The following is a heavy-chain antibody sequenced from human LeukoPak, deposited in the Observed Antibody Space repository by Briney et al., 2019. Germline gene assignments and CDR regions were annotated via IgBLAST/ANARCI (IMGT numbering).Heavy chain of an antibody. V-gene: IGHV4-38-2*02. CDR3: ARPYLRGTVVNNWFDP. D-gene: IGHD4-23*01. CDR2: IYYSGST. Sequence: SETLSLTCIVSGYSISSGYYWGWIRQPPGKGLEWIGSIYYSGSTYYNPSLKSRVTIDTSKNQFSLKLSSVTAADTAVYYCARPYLRGTVVNNWFDPWGQGTLVTVSS. J-gene: IGHJ5*02. CDR1: GYSISSGYY.